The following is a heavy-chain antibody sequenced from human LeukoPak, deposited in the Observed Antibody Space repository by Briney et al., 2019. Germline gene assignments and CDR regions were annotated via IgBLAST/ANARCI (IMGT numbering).Heavy chain of an antibody. D-gene: IGHD6-6*01. CDR2: ISAYNGNT. CDR1: GYTFTSYG. V-gene: IGHV1-18*01. CDR3: ARVGRSSSWTLDYYYYYMDV. Sequence: ASAKVSCKASGYTFTSYGISWVRQAPGQGLEWMGWISAYNGNTNYAQKLQGRVTMTTDTSTSTAYMELRSLRSDDTAVYYCARVGRSSSWTLDYYYYYMDVWGKGTTVTVSS. J-gene: IGHJ6*03.